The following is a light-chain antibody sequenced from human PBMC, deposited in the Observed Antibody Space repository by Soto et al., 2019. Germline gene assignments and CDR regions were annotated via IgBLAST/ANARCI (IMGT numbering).Light chain of an antibody. Sequence: DIQMTQSPSTLSASVGDRVTITCRASQRISTWLAWYQQKPGKAPKLLIYKASTLESGVPSRFSGSGYGTEFTLTISSLQTDDFATYYCQQYNSYASFGQGTKVEIK. J-gene: IGKJ1*01. CDR3: QQYNSYAS. CDR1: QRISTW. CDR2: KAS. V-gene: IGKV1-5*03.